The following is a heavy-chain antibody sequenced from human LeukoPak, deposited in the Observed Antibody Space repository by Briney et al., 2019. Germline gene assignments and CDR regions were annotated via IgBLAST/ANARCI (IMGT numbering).Heavy chain of an antibody. CDR1: GFSLSSYG. CDR3: ASGSLGHYYDSSGYEY. J-gene: IGHJ4*02. Sequence: PGRSLRLSCAASGFSLSSYGMNWVRQAPGKGLEWVGGIKFDGIQEFYADSVKGRFTVPKDTSKNTLHLQMDSLRAEDTAVYYCASGSLGHYYDSSGYEYWGQGTLVTVSS. V-gene: IGHV3-33*05. D-gene: IGHD3-22*01. CDR2: IKFDGIQE.